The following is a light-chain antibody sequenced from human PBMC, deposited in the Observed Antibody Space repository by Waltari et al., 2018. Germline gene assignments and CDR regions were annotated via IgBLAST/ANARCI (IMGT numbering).Light chain of an antibody. J-gene: IGLJ6*01. CDR2: GDN. V-gene: IGLV1-40*01. Sequence: QSVLTQPPSVSGAPGPRVTISCIGTYTNLGSGYDVQWFQQLPGSAPKVLLYGDNYWPSGVPDRFSGSTSGTSASLTITGLQAEDEGDYYCQSYDSSLSQVFGSGTKVTVL. CDR3: QSYDSSLSQV. CDR1: YTNLGSGYD.